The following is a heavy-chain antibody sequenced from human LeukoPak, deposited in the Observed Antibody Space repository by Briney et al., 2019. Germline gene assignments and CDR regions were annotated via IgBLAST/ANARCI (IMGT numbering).Heavy chain of an antibody. CDR1: GGSMSTYY. J-gene: IGHJ5*02. CDR2: FFYTGST. CDR3: ARGRYSAGDNWFDP. Sequence: SETLSLTCTVSGGSMSTYYWSWIRQPPGKGLEWIGYFFYTGSTNYNPSLKSRVTMLIDTSKNQFSLKLSSVTAADTAVYYCARGRYSAGDNWFDPWGQGTLVTVSS. V-gene: IGHV4-59*01. D-gene: IGHD3-9*01.